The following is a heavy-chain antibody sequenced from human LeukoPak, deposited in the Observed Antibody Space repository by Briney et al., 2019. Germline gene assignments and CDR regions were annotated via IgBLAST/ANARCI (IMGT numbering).Heavy chain of an antibody. J-gene: IGHJ6*02. CDR3: AGGVSGGADYYYYGMDV. Sequence: TLSLTCTVSDGSISRSNWWTWVRQPLGKGLEWIGEVYHGGSTNYNPSLKSRVTISIDKSKSQFSLKLTSVTAADTAVYYCAGGVSGGADYYYYGMDVWGQGTTVTVSS. D-gene: IGHD4-23*01. CDR1: DGSISRSNW. CDR2: VYHGGST. V-gene: IGHV4-4*02.